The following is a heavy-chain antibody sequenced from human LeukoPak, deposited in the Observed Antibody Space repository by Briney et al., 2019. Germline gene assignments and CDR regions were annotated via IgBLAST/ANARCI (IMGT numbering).Heavy chain of an antibody. Sequence: SETLSLTCAVYGGSFSGYYWSWIRQPPGKGLEWIGEINHSGSTNYNPSLKSRVTISVDTSKNQFSLNLSSVTAADTAVYYCARELRYFDWLLPDYWGQGTLVTVSS. CDR1: GGSFSGYY. J-gene: IGHJ4*02. V-gene: IGHV4-34*01. CDR2: INHSGST. D-gene: IGHD3-9*01. CDR3: ARELRYFDWLLPDY.